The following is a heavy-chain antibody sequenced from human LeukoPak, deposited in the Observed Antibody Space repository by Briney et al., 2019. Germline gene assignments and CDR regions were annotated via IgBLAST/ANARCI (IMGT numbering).Heavy chain of an antibody. CDR1: GFTLSSYA. CDR3: ARKLVAPTILFDY. D-gene: IGHD6-6*01. J-gene: IGHJ4*02. CDR2: ISYDGSNK. V-gene: IGHV3-30-3*01. Sequence: GGSLRLSCAASGFTLSSYAMHWVRQAPGKGLEWVAVISYDGSNKYYADSVKGRFTISRDNSKNTLYLQMNSLRAEDTAVYYCARKLVAPTILFDYWGQGTLVTVSS.